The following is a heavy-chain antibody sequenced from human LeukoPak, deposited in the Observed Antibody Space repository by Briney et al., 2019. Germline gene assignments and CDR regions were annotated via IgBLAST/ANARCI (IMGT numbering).Heavy chain of an antibody. Sequence: GGSLGLSCAASGLTFSTNGMTWVRQAPGKGLVWVSRINSDGSSRNYADSVKGRFTISRDNAKNTLYLQMNSLRAEDTAVYYCASASSHRIAAGGDYWGQGTLVTVSS. CDR2: INSDGSSR. CDR1: GLTFSTNG. CDR3: ASASSHRIAAGGDY. V-gene: IGHV3-74*01. D-gene: IGHD6-13*01. J-gene: IGHJ4*02.